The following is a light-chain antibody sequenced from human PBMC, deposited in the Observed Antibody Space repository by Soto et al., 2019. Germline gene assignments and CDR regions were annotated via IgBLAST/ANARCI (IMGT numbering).Light chain of an antibody. V-gene: IGKV1-17*03. CDR1: QDISSY. Sequence: DIQMTQSPSAMSASVGDRVTITCRASQDISSYLAWFQQKPGKVPKRLIYAASSLQSGVPARFSGSGSGTECTLTISSLQPEDFATYYCLQHKSYRLTFGGGTKVEIK. CDR3: LQHKSYRLT. CDR2: AAS. J-gene: IGKJ4*01.